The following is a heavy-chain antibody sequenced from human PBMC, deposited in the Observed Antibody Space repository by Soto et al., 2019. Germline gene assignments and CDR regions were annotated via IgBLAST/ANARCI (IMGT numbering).Heavy chain of an antibody. V-gene: IGHV5-10-1*01. D-gene: IGHD3-10*01. CDR1: GYSFTSYW. CDR3: ARQPMVPSDYGMDV. CDR2: IDPSDSYT. J-gene: IGHJ6*02. Sequence: GESLKISCKGSGYSFTSYWISWVRQVPGKGLEWMGRIDPSDSYTNYSPSFQGHVTISADKSISTAYLQWSSLKASDTAMYYCARQPMVPSDYGMDVWGQGTTVTVSS.